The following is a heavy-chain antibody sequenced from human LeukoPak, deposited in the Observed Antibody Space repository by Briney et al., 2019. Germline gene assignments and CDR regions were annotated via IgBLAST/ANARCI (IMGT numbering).Heavy chain of an antibody. J-gene: IGHJ4*02. V-gene: IGHV4-34*01. CDR2: INHSGST. Sequence: SETPSLTCAVYGGSFSGYYWSWIRQPPGKGLEWIGEINHSGSTNYNPSLKSRVTISVDTSKNQFSLKLSSVTAADTAVYYCASRGSKYSSSWFDYWGQGTLVTVSS. CDR1: GGSFSGYY. D-gene: IGHD6-13*01. CDR3: ASRGSKYSSSWFDY.